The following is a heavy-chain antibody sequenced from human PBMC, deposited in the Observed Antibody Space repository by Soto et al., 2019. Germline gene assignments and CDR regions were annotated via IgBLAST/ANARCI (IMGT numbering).Heavy chain of an antibody. CDR2: ISYDGSNK. J-gene: IGHJ6*02. CDR3: EREAVRVGYYYGMDV. CDR1: GFTFSSYA. Sequence: SLRLSCAASGFTFSSYAMHWVRQAPGKGLEWMAVISYDGSNKYYADSVKGRFTISRDNSKTTLYLQMNSLRAEDTAVDYCEREAVRVGYYYGMDVWGQGTTVTVSS. D-gene: IGHD3-10*01. V-gene: IGHV3-30-3*01.